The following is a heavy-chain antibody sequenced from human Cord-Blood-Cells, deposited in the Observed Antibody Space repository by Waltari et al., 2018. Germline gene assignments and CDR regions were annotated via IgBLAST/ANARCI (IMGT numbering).Heavy chain of an antibody. CDR1: GFTFDDYA. CDR2: ISWNSGSI. J-gene: IGHJ3*02. Sequence: EVQLVESGGGLVQPGRSLRLSCAASGFTFDDYAMHWGRQAPGKGLEWVSGISWNSGSIGYADSVKGRFTISRDNAKNSLYLQMNSLRAEDTALYYCAKEYSSSDDAFDIWGQGIMVTVSS. V-gene: IGHV3-9*01. D-gene: IGHD6-6*01. CDR3: AKEYSSSDDAFDI.